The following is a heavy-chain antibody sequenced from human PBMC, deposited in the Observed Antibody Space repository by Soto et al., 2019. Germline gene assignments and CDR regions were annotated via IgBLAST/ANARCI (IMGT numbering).Heavy chain of an antibody. CDR3: ARAGGYSGYDYGRTFDY. V-gene: IGHV1-2*04. CDR2: INPDSGGT. J-gene: IGHJ4*02. CDR1: GYTFTGYY. D-gene: IGHD5-12*01. Sequence: GASVKVSCKASGYTFTGYYMHWVRQAPGQGLEWMGWINPDSGGTNYEQKFQGWVTMTRDTSIGTAYMELSRLRSDDTAVYYCARAGGYSGYDYGRTFDYWGQGTLVTVSS.